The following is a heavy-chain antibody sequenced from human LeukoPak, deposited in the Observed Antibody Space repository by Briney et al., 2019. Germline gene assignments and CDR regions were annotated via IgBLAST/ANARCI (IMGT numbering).Heavy chain of an antibody. CDR1: GFTFSSYA. J-gene: IGHJ4*02. D-gene: IGHD6-25*01. V-gene: IGHV3-30-3*01. CDR3: ARDSHPQAAGEEEYVDY. Sequence: GGSLRLSCAASGFTFSSYAMHWVRQAPGKGLEWVAVISYDGSNKYYADSVKGRFTISIDNSKNTLYLQMNSLRAEDTAVYYCARDSHPQAAGEEEYVDYWGQGTLVTVSS. CDR2: ISYDGSNK.